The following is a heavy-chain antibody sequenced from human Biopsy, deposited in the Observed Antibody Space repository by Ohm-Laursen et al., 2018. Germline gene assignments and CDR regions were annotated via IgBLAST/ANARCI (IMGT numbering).Heavy chain of an antibody. Sequence: GTLSLTCGVSGGDINNYYWSWIRQPAGKGLEWIGRIYPGGSTNYNPSLRSRVTISLDTSKNQFSLKLSSVTAADTAVYYCARLPHGDLRYNFDYWGQGTLVTVSS. CDR2: IYPGGST. CDR3: ARLPHGDLRYNFDY. J-gene: IGHJ4*02. D-gene: IGHD2-21*02. V-gene: IGHV4-4*07. CDR1: GGDINNYY.